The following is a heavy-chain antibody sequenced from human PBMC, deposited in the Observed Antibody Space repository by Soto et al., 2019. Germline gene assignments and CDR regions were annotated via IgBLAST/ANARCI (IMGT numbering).Heavy chain of an antibody. CDR1: GFTFSSYS. CDR2: ISSSSITM. CDR3: ARGGDVVVVPAAIAWGFDP. Sequence: GSLRLSCAASGFTFSSYSMNWVRQAPGKGLEWVSYISSSSITMYYADSVKGRFTISRDNAKNSLYLQMNSLRAEDTAVYYCARGGDVVVVPAAIAWGFDPWGQGTLVTAPQ. J-gene: IGHJ5*02. V-gene: IGHV3-48*01. D-gene: IGHD2-2*01.